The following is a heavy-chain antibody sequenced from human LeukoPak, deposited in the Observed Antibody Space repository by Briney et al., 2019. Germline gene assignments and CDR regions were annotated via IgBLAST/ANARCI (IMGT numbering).Heavy chain of an antibody. CDR3: ARDDSKASDY. J-gene: IGHJ4*02. Sequence: ASVKVSCKASGYTLTSFAMNWVRQAPGQGLEWMGWINTKSGSPTYAQGFTGRFVFSLDTSVNTAYLQISSLKAEDTAIYFCARDDSKASDYWGQGTLVTVSS. CDR2: INTKSGSP. CDR1: GYTLTSFA. V-gene: IGHV7-4-1*02. D-gene: IGHD3-22*01.